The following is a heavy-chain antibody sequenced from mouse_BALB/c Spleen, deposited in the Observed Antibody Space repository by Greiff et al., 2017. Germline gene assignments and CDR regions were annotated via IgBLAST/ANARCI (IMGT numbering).Heavy chain of an antibody. CDR2: IYPYNGGT. Sequence: VQLQQSGPELVKPGASVKISCKASGYTFTDYNMHWVKQSHGKSLEWIGYIYPYNGGTGYNQKFKSKATLTVDNSSSTAYMELRSLTSEDSAVYYCARGDGYSAWFAYWGQGTLVTVSA. CDR3: ARGDGYSAWFAY. D-gene: IGHD2-3*01. V-gene: IGHV1S29*02. J-gene: IGHJ3*01. CDR1: GYTFTDYN.